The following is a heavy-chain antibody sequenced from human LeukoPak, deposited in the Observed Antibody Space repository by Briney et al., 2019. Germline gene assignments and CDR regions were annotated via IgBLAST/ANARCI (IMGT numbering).Heavy chain of an antibody. V-gene: IGHV3-15*01. D-gene: IGHD1-26*01. J-gene: IGHJ4*02. CDR3: ARAVYSGNYHVGESDY. Sequence: NAGGSLRLSCAASGFTFSNAWMSWVRQAPGKGLEWVRRIKSKTDGGTTDYAAPVKGRFTISRDDSKNTLYLQMNSLKTEDTAVYYCARAVYSGNYHVGESDYWGQGTLVTVSS. CDR1: GFTFSNAW. CDR2: IKSKTDGGTT.